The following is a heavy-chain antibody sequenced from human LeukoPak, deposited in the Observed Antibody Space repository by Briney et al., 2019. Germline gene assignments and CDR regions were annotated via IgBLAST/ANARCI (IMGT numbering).Heavy chain of an antibody. CDR2: VNLKSGYT. CDR1: GYTFTKFD. D-gene: IGHD3-10*01. J-gene: IGHJ4*02. V-gene: IGHV1-8*03. CDR3: ASFMGQEYFDY. Sequence: GASVKVSCKASGYTFTKFDINWVRQATGQGLEWMGWVNLKSGYTGYAQKFQGRLTITRDTSINTAYMELSSLRSDDTAVYYCASFMGQEYFDYWGQGTLVTVSS.